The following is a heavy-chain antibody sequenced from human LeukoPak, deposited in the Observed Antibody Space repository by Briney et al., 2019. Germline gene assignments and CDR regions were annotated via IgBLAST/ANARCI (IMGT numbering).Heavy chain of an antibody. CDR3: ARLAAQGGY. V-gene: IGHV4-38-2*01. CDR1: GYSISSGYY. Sequence: SVTLSLTCAVSGYSISSGYYWGWIRQPPGKGLEWVGSIYHSGSTYYNPSLKSRVTISVDTSKNQFSLKLSSVTAADTAVYYCARLAAQGGYWGQGTLVTVSS. D-gene: IGHD6-13*01. CDR2: IYHSGST. J-gene: IGHJ4*02.